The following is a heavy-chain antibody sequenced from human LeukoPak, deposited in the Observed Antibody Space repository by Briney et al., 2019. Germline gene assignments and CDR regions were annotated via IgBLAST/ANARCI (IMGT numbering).Heavy chain of an antibody. D-gene: IGHD3/OR15-3a*01. Sequence: PGGSLRLSCAASGFTFSSYRMTWVRQAPGKGLEWVANMNLDGSEKFYVDSVKGRFTISRDNAKNSLFLQMNSLTAEDTAVYYCARDDGFSCYSYWGQGTLVTVSS. CDR3: ARDDGFSCYSY. J-gene: IGHJ4*02. CDR1: GFTFSSYR. V-gene: IGHV3-7*01. CDR2: MNLDGSEK.